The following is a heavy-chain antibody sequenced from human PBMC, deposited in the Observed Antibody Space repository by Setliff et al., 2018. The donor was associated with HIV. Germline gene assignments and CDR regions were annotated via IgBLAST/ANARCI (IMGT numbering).Heavy chain of an antibody. Sequence: ASVKVSCKASRGTFRNSAINWVRQAPGQGLEWMGWINTKTGNPTYAQGFTGRFVFSLDTSVSTAHLQISSLKAEDTAVYYCARAHLWFGESFPFDPWGQGTLVTV. D-gene: IGHD3-10*01. CDR2: INTKTGNP. CDR3: ARAHLWFGESFPFDP. J-gene: IGHJ5*02. V-gene: IGHV7-4-1*02. CDR1: RGTFRNSA.